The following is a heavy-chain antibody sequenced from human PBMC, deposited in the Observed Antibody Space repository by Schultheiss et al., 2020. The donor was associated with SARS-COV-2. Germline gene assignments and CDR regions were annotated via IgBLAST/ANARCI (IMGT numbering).Heavy chain of an antibody. J-gene: IGHJ3*02. CDR1: GFSLSTSGVG. D-gene: IGHD3-22*01. CDR3: AHRSYDSSGYSEDAFDI. V-gene: IGHV2-70*12. CDR2: IYWDDDK. Sequence: SGPTLVKPTQTLTLTCTFSGFSLSTSGVGVGWIRQPPGKALEWLALIYWDDDKYYSTSLKTRLTISKDTSKNQVVLTMTNMDPVDTATYYCAHRSYDSSGYSEDAFDIRGQGTMVTGSS.